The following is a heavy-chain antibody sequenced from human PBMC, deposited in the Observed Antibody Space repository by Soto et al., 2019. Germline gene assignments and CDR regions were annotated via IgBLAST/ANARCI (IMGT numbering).Heavy chain of an antibody. CDR2: IEHDGSEK. CDR3: ARDPGRGNIRSNYFDN. Sequence: EVQLVESGGTLVQPGGSLRLSCAVSGFTFSKYCMTWVRQAPGKGLEWVASIEHDGSEKYFVDSVMGRFTISRDNAKNSLSLQVNSLRAEDTAVYYRARDPGRGNIRSNYFDNWGPGTLVTVSS. D-gene: IGHD2-15*01. V-gene: IGHV3-7*05. CDR1: GFTFSKYC. J-gene: IGHJ4*02.